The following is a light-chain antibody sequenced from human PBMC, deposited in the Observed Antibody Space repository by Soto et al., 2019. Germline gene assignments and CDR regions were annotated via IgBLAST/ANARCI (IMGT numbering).Light chain of an antibody. CDR2: DAS. J-gene: IGKJ5*01. Sequence: DIQMTKYPSXLSASVGHRVAMTCQASRDICDVLTWYQQEPGXTPKVXXYDASKLQQGGPSRFSGRGSGKDFTCTISSLQPDDSGTYYGQQFYDLPITFGQGTRLEI. CDR1: RDICDV. CDR3: QQFYDLPIT. V-gene: IGKV1-33*01.